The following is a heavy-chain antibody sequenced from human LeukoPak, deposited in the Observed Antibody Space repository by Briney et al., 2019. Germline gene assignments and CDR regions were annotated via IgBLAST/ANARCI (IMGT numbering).Heavy chain of an antibody. CDR2: INHSGST. CDR1: GGSISSSSYY. V-gene: IGHV4-39*07. J-gene: IGHJ4*02. Sequence: SETLSLTCTVSGGSISSSSYYWGWIRQPPGKGLEWIGEINHSGSTNYNPPLKSRVTISVDTSKNQFSLKLSSVTAADTAVYYCARGEYSSGWYRSEYYFDYWGQGTLVTVSS. D-gene: IGHD6-19*01. CDR3: ARGEYSSGWYRSEYYFDY.